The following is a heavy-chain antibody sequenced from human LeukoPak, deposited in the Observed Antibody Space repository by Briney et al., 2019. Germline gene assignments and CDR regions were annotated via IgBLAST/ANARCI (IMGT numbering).Heavy chain of an antibody. D-gene: IGHD3-10*01. CDR3: ARGSGSSARFDF. CDR2: IYYTGST. CDR1: VGSISSSSYY. Sequence: KPSETLSLTCTVSVGSISSSSYYWGWIRQPPGKGLEWIGSIYYTGSTYYNPSLKSRVTISVDTSKNQFSLKLTSVTAADTAVYYCARGSGSSARFDFWGPGILVTVSS. V-gene: IGHV4-39*01. J-gene: IGHJ4*02.